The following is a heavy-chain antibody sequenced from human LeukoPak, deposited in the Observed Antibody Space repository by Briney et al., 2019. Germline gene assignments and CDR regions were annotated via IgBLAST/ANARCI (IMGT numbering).Heavy chain of an antibody. D-gene: IGHD1-14*01. CDR1: GYTFTGYY. V-gene: IGHV1-24*01. Sequence: ASVKVSCKASGYTFTGYYMHWVRQAPGKGLEWMGGFDPEDGETIYAQKFQGRVTMTEDTSTDTAYMELSSLRSEDTAVYYCATAVLTDGGGDAFDIWGQGTVVTVSS. CDR2: FDPEDGET. CDR3: ATAVLTDGGGDAFDI. J-gene: IGHJ3*02.